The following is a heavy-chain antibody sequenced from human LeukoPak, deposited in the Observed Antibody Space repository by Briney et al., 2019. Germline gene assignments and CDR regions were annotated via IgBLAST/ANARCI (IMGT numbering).Heavy chain of an antibody. CDR1: GFTFDDYG. D-gene: IGHD6-13*01. Sequence: PGGSLRLSCAASGFTFDDYGMSWVRQAPGKGLEWVSAISGSGGSTYYADSVKGRFTISRDNSKNTLYLQMNSLRAEDTAVYYCAKLSSSSWYANYYYYYMDVWGKGTTVTISS. CDR2: ISGSGGST. CDR3: AKLSSSSWYANYYYYYMDV. V-gene: IGHV3-23*01. J-gene: IGHJ6*03.